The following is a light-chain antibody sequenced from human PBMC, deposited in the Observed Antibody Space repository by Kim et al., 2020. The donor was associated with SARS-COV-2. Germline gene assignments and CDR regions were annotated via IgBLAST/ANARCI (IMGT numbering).Light chain of an antibody. Sequence: GDRVTITCRDSPCISRWFVWYKQTPGKAPKVLIFDASTLEPGVPSRFSGSGSGTEFSLTISSLQPDDFATYYCQHYDDYPYTFGQGTKLEL. CDR2: DAS. J-gene: IGKJ2*01. CDR1: PCISRW. CDR3: QHYDDYPYT. V-gene: IGKV1-5*01.